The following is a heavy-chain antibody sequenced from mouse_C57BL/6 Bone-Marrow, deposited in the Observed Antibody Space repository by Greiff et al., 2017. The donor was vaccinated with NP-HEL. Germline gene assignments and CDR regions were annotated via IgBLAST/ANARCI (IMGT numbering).Heavy chain of an antibody. Sequence: VQLQQSGPELVKPGASVKISCKASGYTFTDYYMNWVKQSHGKSLEWIGDINPNNGGTSYNQKFTGKATLTVDKSSSTAYMELRSLTSEDSAVYYCAKGYGYDNYWGQGTTLTVSS. CDR1: GYTFTDYY. CDR3: AKGYGYDNY. V-gene: IGHV1-26*01. D-gene: IGHD2-2*01. CDR2: INPNNGGT. J-gene: IGHJ2*01.